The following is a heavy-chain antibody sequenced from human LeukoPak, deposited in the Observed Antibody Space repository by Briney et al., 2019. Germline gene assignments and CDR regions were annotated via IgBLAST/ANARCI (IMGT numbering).Heavy chain of an antibody. J-gene: IGHJ3*02. CDR1: GGSISSSSYY. CDR3: VAGSGAIHPATFDI. CDR2: IYYSGST. D-gene: IGHD1-26*01. Sequence: SGTLSLTCTVSGGSISSSSYYWGWIRQPPGKGLEWIGSIYYSGSTYYNPSLKSRVTISVDTSKNQFSLKLSSVTAADTAVYYCVAGSGAIHPATFDIWGQGTMVTVSS. V-gene: IGHV4-39*01.